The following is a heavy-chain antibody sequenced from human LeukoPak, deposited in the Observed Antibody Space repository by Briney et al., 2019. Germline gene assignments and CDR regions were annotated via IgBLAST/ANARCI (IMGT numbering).Heavy chain of an antibody. D-gene: IGHD6-19*01. Sequence: SETLSLTCTVSGGSLSSYYWSWIRQPPGKGLEWIGYIYYSGGTNYNPSLKSRVTISVDTSKNQFSLKLSSVTAADTAVYYCARLPGVSSGWPYYYYGMDVWGQGTTVTVSS. V-gene: IGHV4-59*08. J-gene: IGHJ6*02. CDR3: ARLPGVSSGWPYYYYGMDV. CDR1: GGSLSSYY. CDR2: IYYSGGT.